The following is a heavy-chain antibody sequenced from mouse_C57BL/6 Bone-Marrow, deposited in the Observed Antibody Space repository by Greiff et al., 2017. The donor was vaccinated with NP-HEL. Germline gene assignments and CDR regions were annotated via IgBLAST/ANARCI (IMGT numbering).Heavy chain of an antibody. V-gene: IGHV3-6*01. J-gene: IGHJ1*03. CDR1: GYSITSGYY. CDR3: ARGNLLLRPYWYFDV. CDR2: ISYDGSN. D-gene: IGHD1-1*01. Sequence: DVKLVESGPGLVKPSQSLSLTCSVTGYSITSGYYWNWIRQFPGNKLEWMGYISYDGSNNYNPSLKNRISITRDTSKNQFFLKLNSVTTEDTATYYCARGNLLLRPYWYFDVWGTGTTVTVSS.